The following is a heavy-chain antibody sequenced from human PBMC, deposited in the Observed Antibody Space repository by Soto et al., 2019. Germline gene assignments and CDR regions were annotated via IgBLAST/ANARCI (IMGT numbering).Heavy chain of an antibody. J-gene: IGHJ5*02. V-gene: IGHV3-33*01. D-gene: IGHD2-2*01. CDR3: ARERRKQSMPDWFDP. Sequence: GGSLRLSCAASGFTFSSYGMHWVRQAPGKGLEWVAVIWYDGSNKYYADSVKGRFTISRDNSKNTLYLQMNSLRAEDTAVYYCARERRKQSMPDWFDPWGQGTLVTVSS. CDR2: IWYDGSNK. CDR1: GFTFSSYG.